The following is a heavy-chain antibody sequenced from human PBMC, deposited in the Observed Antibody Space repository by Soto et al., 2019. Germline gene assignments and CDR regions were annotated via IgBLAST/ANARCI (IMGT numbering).Heavy chain of an antibody. D-gene: IGHD3-16*01. V-gene: IGHV3-23*01. J-gene: IGHJ6*02. Sequence: EVQLLESGGGLVQPGGSLRLSCAASGFTFSSYAMSWVRQAPGKGLEWVSGISSSGGTTSYADSVKGRFTISRDTSKNTLYLEMNSLRAEDTAVYYCATHGGHYYYYYGVDVCGQGTTVTVSS. CDR3: ATHGGHYYYYYGVDV. CDR1: GFTFSSYA. CDR2: ISSSGGTT.